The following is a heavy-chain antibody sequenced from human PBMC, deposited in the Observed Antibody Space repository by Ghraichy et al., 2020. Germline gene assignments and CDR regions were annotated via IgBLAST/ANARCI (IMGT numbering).Heavy chain of an antibody. V-gene: IGHV4-4*09. CDR1: GGSISSYY. Sequence: SETLSLTCTVSGGSISSYYWSWIRQPPGKGLEWIGYIYTSGSTNYNPSLKSRVTISVDTSKNQFSLKLSSVTAADTAVYYCARLMITFGGVTENWFDPWGQGTLVTVSS. D-gene: IGHD3-16*01. J-gene: IGHJ5*02. CDR2: IYTSGST. CDR3: ARLMITFGGVTENWFDP.